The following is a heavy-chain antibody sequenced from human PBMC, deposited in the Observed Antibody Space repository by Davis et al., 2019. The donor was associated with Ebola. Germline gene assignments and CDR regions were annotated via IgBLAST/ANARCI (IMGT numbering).Heavy chain of an antibody. CDR3: ARAPNYDVLTGTSSYYFDY. CDR1: GYTFTSYG. J-gene: IGHJ4*02. D-gene: IGHD3-9*01. V-gene: IGHV1-18*04. Sequence: ASATVSRKSSGYTFTSYGLVRVRQAPGLGLEWMGWISGFNTNTNFAQKFQGRVTVSKDTSTNTAYMDLRGLTSDDTAIYYCARAPNYDVLTGTSSYYFDYWGQGTLVTVSS. CDR2: ISGFNTNT.